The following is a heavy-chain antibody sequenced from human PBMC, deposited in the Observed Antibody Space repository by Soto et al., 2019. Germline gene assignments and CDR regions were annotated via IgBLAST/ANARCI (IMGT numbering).Heavy chain of an antibody. Sequence: TLSLTFTVSGGSVSSGGDYWSWIRQHPGKGLEWIGHIYYSGSTYYNPSLKSRVTISVDTSKNQFSLKLSSVTAADTAVYYCAREGEYCSGGSCYSSGMDVWGQGTTVTVSS. CDR3: AREGEYCSGGSCYSSGMDV. CDR1: GGSVSSGGDY. D-gene: IGHD2-15*01. V-gene: IGHV4-31*03. J-gene: IGHJ6*02. CDR2: IYYSGST.